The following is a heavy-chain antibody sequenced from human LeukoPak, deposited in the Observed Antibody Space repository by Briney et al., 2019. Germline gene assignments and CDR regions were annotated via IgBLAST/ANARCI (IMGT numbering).Heavy chain of an antibody. CDR2: IYYSGST. Sequence: PSETLSLTCTVSGGSISTSTYYWAWIRQPPGKGLEWIGSIYYSGSTYYNPSLKSRVTISVDASKNQFSLKLSSVTAADTAVYYCARSIGYSYGWGDYWGQGTLVTVSS. CDR3: ARSIGYSYGWGDY. J-gene: IGHJ4*02. D-gene: IGHD5-18*01. V-gene: IGHV4-39*07. CDR1: GGSISTSTYY.